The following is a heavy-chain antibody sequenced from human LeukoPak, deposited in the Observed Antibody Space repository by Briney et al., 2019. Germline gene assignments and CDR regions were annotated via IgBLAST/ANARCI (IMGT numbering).Heavy chain of an antibody. CDR3: ARLFGVRGSGYMDV. J-gene: IGHJ6*02. D-gene: IGHD3-10*01. Sequence: PSETLSLTCTVSGGSIKGSYWTWIRQPPGKGLECIGYIYYSGATNYNPSLKRQVTISVDTSSNQFSLRLRSVTAADTAVYYCARLFGVRGSGYMDVWGQGTTVTVSS. V-gene: IGHV4-59*01. CDR1: GGSIKGSY. CDR2: IYYSGAT.